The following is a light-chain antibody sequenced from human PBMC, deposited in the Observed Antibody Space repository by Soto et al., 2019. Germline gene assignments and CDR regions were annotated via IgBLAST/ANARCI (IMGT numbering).Light chain of an antibody. Sequence: QLVLTQSPSASASVRASVKHTCTLSSGHSSYAIAWHQQQPEKGPRYLMKLSSDGSHSKGDGIPDRFSGSSSGAERYLTISSLQSEDEADYYCQTWDTGARVVFGGGTKLTVL. CDR3: QTWDTGARVV. V-gene: IGLV4-69*01. CDR2: LSSDGSH. J-gene: IGLJ2*01. CDR1: SGHSSYA.